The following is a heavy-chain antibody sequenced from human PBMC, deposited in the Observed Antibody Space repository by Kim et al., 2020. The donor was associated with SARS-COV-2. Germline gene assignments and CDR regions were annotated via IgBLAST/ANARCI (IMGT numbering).Heavy chain of an antibody. Sequence: GGSLRLSCAASGFRITTYGLHWVRQTPGKGLAWVAVIWNDGSKEYYADSVRGRFTNSRDTSKNTVYLQMNSLRVEDTAVYYCTRDGGASLDSWGQGTLVTVSS. J-gene: IGHJ4*02. CDR1: GFRITTYG. V-gene: IGHV3-33*08. CDR3: TRDGGASLDS. CDR2: IWNDGSKE. D-gene: IGHD3-16*01.